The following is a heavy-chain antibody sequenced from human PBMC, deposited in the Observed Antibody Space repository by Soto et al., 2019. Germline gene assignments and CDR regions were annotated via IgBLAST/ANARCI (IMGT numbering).Heavy chain of an antibody. CDR2: IIPIFGIA. D-gene: IGHD2-2*01. J-gene: IGHJ6*02. V-gene: IGHV1-69*08. CDR3: AREDRDRETGLVPAAIPGMDV. CDR1: GGTFSRYS. Sequence: QVQLVQSGAEVKKPGSSVKVSCKASGGTFSRYSITWVRQAPGHGLEWIGRIIPIFGIASYAQKFQGRVTITADEATSTAYMELSSLRSDDTAVYYCAREDRDRETGLVPAAIPGMDVWGQGTTVTVSS.